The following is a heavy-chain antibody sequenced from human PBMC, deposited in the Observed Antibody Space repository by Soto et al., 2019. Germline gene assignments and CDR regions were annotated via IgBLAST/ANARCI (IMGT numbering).Heavy chain of an antibody. CDR3: AKGDYGSGRDYGMDV. D-gene: IGHD3-10*01. J-gene: IGHJ6*02. V-gene: IGHV3-30*18. CDR2: ISYDGSNK. CDR1: GFTFSSYG. Sequence: GGSLRLSCAASGFTFSSYGMHWVRQAPGKGLEWVAVISYDGSNKYYADSVKGRFTISRDNSKNTLYLQMNSLRAEGTAVYYCAKGDYGSGRDYGMDVWGQGTTVTVSS.